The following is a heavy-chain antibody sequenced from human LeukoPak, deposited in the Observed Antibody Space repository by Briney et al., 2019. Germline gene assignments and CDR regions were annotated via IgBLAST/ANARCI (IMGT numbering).Heavy chain of an antibody. Sequence: GRSLRLSCAASGFTVSSNYMSWVRQAPGKGLEWVSVIYSGGSTYYADSVKGRFTISRDNSKNTLYLQMNSLRAEDTAVYYCARVRYDILTGYYQNFDYWGQGTLVTVSS. CDR1: GFTVSSNY. V-gene: IGHV3-53*01. D-gene: IGHD3-9*01. CDR3: ARVRYDILTGYYQNFDY. CDR2: IYSGGST. J-gene: IGHJ4*02.